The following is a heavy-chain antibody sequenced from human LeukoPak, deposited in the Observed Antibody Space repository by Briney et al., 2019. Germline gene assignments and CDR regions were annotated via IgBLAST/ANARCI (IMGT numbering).Heavy chain of an antibody. CDR3: ASGSHYYDSSGYPGYY. J-gene: IGHJ4*02. CDR2: ISYDGSNK. D-gene: IGHD3-22*01. V-gene: IGHV3-30*03. Sequence: PGGSLRLSCAASGFTFSSYGMHWVRQAPGKGLEWVAVISYDGSNKYYADSVKGRFTISRDNSKNTLYLQMNSLRAEDTAVYYCASGSHYYDSSGYPGYYWGQGTLVTVSS. CDR1: GFTFSSYG.